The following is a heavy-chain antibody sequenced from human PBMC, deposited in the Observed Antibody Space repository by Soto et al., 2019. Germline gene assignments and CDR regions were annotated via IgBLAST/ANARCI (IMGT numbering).Heavy chain of an antibody. D-gene: IGHD1-26*01. CDR3: ARDREPDRFGLRAFDI. CDR1: GGSVSSGSYY. CDR2: IYYSGST. J-gene: IGHJ3*02. Sequence: PSETLSLTCTVSGGSVSSGSYYWSWIRQPPGKGLEWIGYIYYSGSTNYNPSLKSRVTISVDTSKNQFSLKLSSVTAADTAVYYCARDREPDRFGLRAFDIWGQGTMVTVSS. V-gene: IGHV4-61*01.